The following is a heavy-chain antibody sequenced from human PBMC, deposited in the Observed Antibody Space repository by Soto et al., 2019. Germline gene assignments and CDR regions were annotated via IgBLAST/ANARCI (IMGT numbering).Heavy chain of an antibody. CDR3: ARHAPHDYIWGSYRFDY. CDR2: IYYSGST. J-gene: IGHJ4*02. D-gene: IGHD3-16*02. V-gene: IGHV4-39*01. Sequence: SETLSLTCTVSGGSISSSSYYWGWIHQPPGKGLEWIGSIYYSGSTYYNPSLKSRVTISVDTSKNQFSLKLSSVTAADTAVYYCARHAPHDYIWGSYRFDYWGQGTLVTVSS. CDR1: GGSISSSSYY.